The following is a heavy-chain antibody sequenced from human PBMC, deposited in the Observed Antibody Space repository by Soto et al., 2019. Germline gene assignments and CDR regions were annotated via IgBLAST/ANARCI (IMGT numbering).Heavy chain of an antibody. Sequence: GASVKVSCKASGYTFTGYYMHWVRQAPGQGLEWMGWINPNSGGTNYAQKFQGWVTMTSDTSISTAYMELSRLRSDDTAVYYCARDLGNTDAFDIWGQGTMVTVSS. CDR3: ARDLGNTDAFDI. CDR1: GYTFTGYY. CDR2: INPNSGGT. V-gene: IGHV1-2*04. D-gene: IGHD3-16*01. J-gene: IGHJ3*02.